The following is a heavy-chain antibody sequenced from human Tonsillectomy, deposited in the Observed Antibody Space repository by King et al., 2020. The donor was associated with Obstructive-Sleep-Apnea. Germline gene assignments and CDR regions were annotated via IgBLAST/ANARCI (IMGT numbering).Heavy chain of an antibody. V-gene: IGHV4-59*01. J-gene: IGHJ5*02. Sequence: VQLQESGPGLVKPSETLSLTCTVSGGSISSYHWSWIRQPPGKGLEWFGYICYNGSINYNPSLKSRVTISVDTSKNQFSLKLSSVTAADTAVYYCARVGVDYGILTGHNRHRDWFDPWGQGTLVTVSS. CDR1: GGSISSYH. D-gene: IGHD3-9*01. CDR2: ICYNGSI. CDR3: ARVGVDYGILTGHNRHRDWFDP.